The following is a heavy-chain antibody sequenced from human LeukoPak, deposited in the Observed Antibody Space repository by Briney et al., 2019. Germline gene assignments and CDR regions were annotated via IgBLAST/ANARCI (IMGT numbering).Heavy chain of an antibody. V-gene: IGHV3-21*01. CDR2: ISSSSSYI. J-gene: IGHJ4*02. Sequence: PGGSLRLSCAASGFTFSSYSMNWVRQAPGKGLEWVSSISSSSSYIYYADSVKGRFTISRDNAKNSLYLQMNSLRAEDTAVYYCARAQPYSGSPLGDFDYWGQGTLVTVSS. CDR1: GFTFSSYS. D-gene: IGHD1-26*01. CDR3: ARAQPYSGSPLGDFDY.